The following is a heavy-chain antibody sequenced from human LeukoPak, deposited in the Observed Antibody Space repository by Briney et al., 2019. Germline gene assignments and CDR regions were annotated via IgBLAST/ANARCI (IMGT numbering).Heavy chain of an antibody. V-gene: IGHV4-34*01. CDR2: INHSGST. Sequence: PSETLSLTCAVYGGSFSGYYWSWIRQPPGKGLEWIGEINHSGSTNYNPSLKSRVTISVDRSKNQFSLKLSSVTAADTAVYYCARGGGAAPPDYWGQGTLVTVSS. D-gene: IGHD6-6*01. CDR1: GGSFSGYY. J-gene: IGHJ4*02. CDR3: ARGGGAAPPDY.